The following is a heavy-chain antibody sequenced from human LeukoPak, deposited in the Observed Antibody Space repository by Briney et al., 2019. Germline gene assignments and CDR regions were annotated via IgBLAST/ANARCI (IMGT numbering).Heavy chain of an antibody. D-gene: IGHD3-22*01. V-gene: IGHV1-2*06. CDR1: GYTFTGYY. Sequence: ASVKVSCKASGYTFTGYYMHWVRQAPGQGLEWMGRINPNSGGTNYAQKFQGRVTMTRDTSISTAYMELSRLRSDDTAVYYCARARLNYDSSGYYPDAFDIWGQGTMVTVSS. CDR2: INPNSGGT. J-gene: IGHJ3*02. CDR3: ARARLNYDSSGYYPDAFDI.